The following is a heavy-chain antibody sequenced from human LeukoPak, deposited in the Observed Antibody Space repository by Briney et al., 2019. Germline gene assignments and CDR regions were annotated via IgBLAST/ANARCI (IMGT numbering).Heavy chain of an antibody. J-gene: IGHJ4*01. V-gene: IGHV3-30*18. D-gene: IGHD6-13*01. CDR3: AKGAGYTTSWFDY. CDR2: ISYDGSNK. CDR1: GFTFNIYG. Sequence: PGGSLRLSCAASGFTFNIYGMHWARQAPGKGLEWVAVISYDGSNKYYADSVKGRFNISRDNSKNTLYLQMNSLRTEDTAVYYCAKGAGYTTSWFDYWGQGTLVTVSS.